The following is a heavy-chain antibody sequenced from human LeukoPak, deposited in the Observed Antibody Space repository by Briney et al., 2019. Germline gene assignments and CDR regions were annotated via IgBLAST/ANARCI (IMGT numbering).Heavy chain of an antibody. D-gene: IGHD3-10*01. CDR3: ATHPLTMVRGGGPY. Sequence: GSSVKVSCKVSGYTLTELSMHWVRQAPGKGLEWMGGFDPEDGETIYAQKFQGRVTMTEDTSTDTAYMELSSLRSEDTAVYYCATHPLTMVRGGGPYWGQGTLVTVSS. CDR2: FDPEDGET. J-gene: IGHJ4*02. V-gene: IGHV1-24*01. CDR1: GYTLTELS.